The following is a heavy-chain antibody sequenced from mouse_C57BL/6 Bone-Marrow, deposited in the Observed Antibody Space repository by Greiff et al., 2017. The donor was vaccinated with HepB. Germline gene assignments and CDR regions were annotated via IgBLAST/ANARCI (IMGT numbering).Heavy chain of an antibody. J-gene: IGHJ3*01. CDR1: GYAFSSSW. Sequence: VQLQQSGPELVKPGASVKISCKASGYAFSSSWMNWVKQRPGKGLEWIGRIYPGDGDTNYNGKFKGKATLTADKSSSTAYMQLSSLTSEDSAVDFCARRGRLRRGFAYWGQGTLVTVSA. CDR3: ARRGRLRRGFAY. CDR2: IYPGDGDT. D-gene: IGHD2-4*01. V-gene: IGHV1-82*01.